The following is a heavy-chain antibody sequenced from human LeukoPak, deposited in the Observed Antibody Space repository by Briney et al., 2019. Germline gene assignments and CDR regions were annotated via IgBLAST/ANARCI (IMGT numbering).Heavy chain of an antibody. J-gene: IGHJ4*02. CDR1: GLTFSAYA. CDR2: IGSDNKP. V-gene: IGHV3-69-1*01. CDR3: ARGSWGSHFDF. Sequence: SGGSLRLSCEASGLTFSAYAMTWVRQAPGKGLEWVSSIGSDNKPHYSESVKGRFAISRDNAKNSLYLQMNSLRAEDTGVYYCARGSWGSHFDFWGQGTLVTVSS. D-gene: IGHD7-27*01.